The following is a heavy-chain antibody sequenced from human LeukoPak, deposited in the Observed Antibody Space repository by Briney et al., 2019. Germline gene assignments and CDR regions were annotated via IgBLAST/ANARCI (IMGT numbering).Heavy chain of an antibody. D-gene: IGHD2-15*01. CDR2: FSGDGFTI. Sequence: PGGSLRLSCAASGFTFSSYVMNWVRQAPGKGLEWVSAFSGDGFTIYYADSVRGRFTISRDNAKNSLYLQMNSLRAEDTAVYYCARDRGVDYCSGGSCSHYYYYMDVWGKGTTVTISS. CDR3: ARDRGVDYCSGGSCSHYYYYMDV. J-gene: IGHJ6*03. CDR1: GFTFSSYV. V-gene: IGHV3-23*01.